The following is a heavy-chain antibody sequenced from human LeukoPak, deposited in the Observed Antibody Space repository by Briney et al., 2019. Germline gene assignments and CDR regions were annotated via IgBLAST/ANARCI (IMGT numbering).Heavy chain of an antibody. CDR3: ATSGYYYDSSGYYAEDWFDP. CDR2: INPSGGST. D-gene: IGHD3-22*01. Sequence: ASVKVSCKASGYTFTIYYMHWVRQAPGQGLEWMGIINPSGGSTSYAQKFQGRVTMTRDTSTSTVYMELSSLRSEDTAVYYCATSGYYYDSSGYYAEDWFDPWGQGTLVTVSS. J-gene: IGHJ5*02. V-gene: IGHV1-46*01. CDR1: GYTFTIYY.